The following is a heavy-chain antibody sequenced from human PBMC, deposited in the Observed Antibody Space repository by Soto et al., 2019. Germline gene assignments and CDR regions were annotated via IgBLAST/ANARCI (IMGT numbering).Heavy chain of an antibody. V-gene: IGHV1-2*02. CDR2: INPSSGGT. CDR3: VREQGSISWDYYYGMDV. J-gene: IGHJ6*02. CDR1: GYTFTAYY. Sequence: QVQLVQSGAEVKMPGASVKVSCKTSGYTFTAYYMYWVRQAPGKGLEWMGSINPSSGGTNYAQNLQGRVTMTRDTAISTAYMELSRLRSDDTAVYYCVREQGSISWDYYYGMDVWGQGTTVTVSS. D-gene: IGHD3-3*02.